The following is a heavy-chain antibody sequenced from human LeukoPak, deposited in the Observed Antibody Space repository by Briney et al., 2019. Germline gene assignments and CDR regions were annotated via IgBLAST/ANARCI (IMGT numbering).Heavy chain of an antibody. CDR2: IYTSGST. Sequence: SETLSLTCAVYGGSFSGYYWSWIRQPPGKGLEWIGRIYTSGSTNYNPSLKSRVTMSVDTSKNQFSLKLSSVTAADTAVYYCARVNRYGSGWYFDIWGQGTMVTVSS. CDR1: GGSFSGYY. J-gene: IGHJ3*02. CDR3: ARVNRYGSGWYFDI. V-gene: IGHV4-59*10. D-gene: IGHD6-19*01.